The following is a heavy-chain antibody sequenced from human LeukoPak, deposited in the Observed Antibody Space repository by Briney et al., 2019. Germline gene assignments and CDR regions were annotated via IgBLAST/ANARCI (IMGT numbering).Heavy chain of an antibody. V-gene: IGHV1-3*01. CDR2: INAGNGQT. D-gene: IGHD3-22*01. Sequence: GASVKVSCKASGYTFTSYAIHWVRQAPGQRLEWMGWINAGNGQTKYSQKFQRRVTITRDTSASTAYMELSSLRSEDTAVYYCARDLKHYYDSSGSGWGQGTLVTVSS. CDR1: GYTFTSYA. CDR3: ARDLKHYYDSSGSG. J-gene: IGHJ4*02.